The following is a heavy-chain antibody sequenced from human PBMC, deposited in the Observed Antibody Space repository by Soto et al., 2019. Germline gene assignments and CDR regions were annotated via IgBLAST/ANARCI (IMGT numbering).Heavy chain of an antibody. V-gene: IGHV4-31*03. D-gene: IGHD2-15*01. CDR2: IYYSGST. CDR1: GGSISSGGYY. J-gene: IGHJ6*02. CDR3: ARGAFQGYCSGGSCPPLDYYYYGMDV. Sequence: QVQLQESGPGLVKPSQTLSLTCTVSGGSISSGGYYWSWIRQHPGKGLEWIGYIYYSGSTYYNPSLKSRVTISVDTSKNQFSLKLSSVTAADTAVYYCARGAFQGYCSGGSCPPLDYYYYGMDVWGQGTTVTVSS.